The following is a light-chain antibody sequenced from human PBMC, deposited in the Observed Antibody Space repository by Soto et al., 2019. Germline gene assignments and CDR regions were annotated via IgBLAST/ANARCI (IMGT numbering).Light chain of an antibody. J-gene: IGKJ1*01. CDR3: LQYYIFSWT. V-gene: IGKV1-6*01. CDR2: AAS. CDR1: QDIRND. Sequence: AIQMTQSPSSLSVSVGDRVTITCRASQDIRNDLAGYQQKPGQAPHLLIFAASNLQSGVPSRFSGGGSGTHFTLTISSLQPDDFASYSCLQYYIFSWTFGQGTKVDIK.